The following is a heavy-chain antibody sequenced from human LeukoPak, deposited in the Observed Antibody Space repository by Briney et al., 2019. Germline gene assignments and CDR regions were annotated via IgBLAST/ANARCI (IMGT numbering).Heavy chain of an antibody. CDR1: GFTFSSYV. CDR2: ISYDGSNE. D-gene: IGHD3-10*01. V-gene: IGHV3-30*04. Sequence: SGGSLRLSCAASGFTFSSYVMHWVRQAPGKGLEWVAIISYDGSNEYYADSVKGRFTISRDNAKNSLYLQMNSLRAEDTAVYYCALGTEESPFDYWGQGTLVTVSS. CDR3: ALGTEESPFDY. J-gene: IGHJ4*02.